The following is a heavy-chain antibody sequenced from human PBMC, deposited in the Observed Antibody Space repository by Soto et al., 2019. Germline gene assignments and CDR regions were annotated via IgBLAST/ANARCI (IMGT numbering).Heavy chain of an antibody. CDR2: IYYSGST. D-gene: IGHD3-16*02. J-gene: IGHJ5*02. CDR3: ARRRFYDYIWGSYRGWFDP. CDR1: GGSISSSSYY. V-gene: IGHV4-39*01. Sequence: SETLSLTCTVSGGSISSSSYYWGWIRQPPGKGQEWIGSIYYSGSTYYNPSLKSRVTISVDTSKNQFSLKLSSVTAADTAVYYCARRRFYDYIWGSYRGWFDPWGQGTLVTVSS.